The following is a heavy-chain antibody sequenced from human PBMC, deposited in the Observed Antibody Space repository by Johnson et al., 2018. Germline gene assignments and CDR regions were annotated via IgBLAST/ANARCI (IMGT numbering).Heavy chain of an antibody. D-gene: IGHD2-2*01. CDR2: ISSSSSTI. CDR3: ARDPYCSSTSCYYHYYYMDV. J-gene: IGHJ6*03. CDR1: GFTFSSYS. Sequence: VQLVESGGGLVQXGGSXRLXCAASGFTFSSYSMNWVRQAPGKGLEWVSYISSSSSTIYYADSVKGRFTISRDNAKNSLYLQMNSLRAEDTAVYYCARDPYCSSTSCYYHYYYMDVWGKGTTVTVSS. V-gene: IGHV3-48*01.